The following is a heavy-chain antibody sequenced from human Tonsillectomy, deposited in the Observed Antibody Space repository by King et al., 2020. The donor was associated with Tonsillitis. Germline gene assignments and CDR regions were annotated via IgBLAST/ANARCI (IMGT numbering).Heavy chain of an antibody. V-gene: IGHV3-30*18. J-gene: IGHJ6*02. CDR2: ISYDGSNE. D-gene: IGHD3-10*01. CDR3: AKEGEVGANYYYYYGMDV. CDR1: GFTFSNYG. Sequence: QLVQSGGGVVQPGRSLRLSCAASGFTFSNYGMHWVRQAPGKGLEWVAIISYDGSNEYYADSVKGRFTISRDNSKNTLYLQMNSLRAEDTAVYYCAKEGEVGANYYYYYGMDVWGHGTTVTVSS.